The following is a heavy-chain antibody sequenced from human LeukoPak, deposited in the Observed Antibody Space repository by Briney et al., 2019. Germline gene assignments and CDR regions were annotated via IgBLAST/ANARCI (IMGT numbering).Heavy chain of an antibody. V-gene: IGHV3-7*03. CDR1: GFTFSFSW. D-gene: IGHD6-13*01. J-gene: IGHJ4*02. CDR2: IKPDGSDK. CDR3: ARDPSSSWYSTYFDY. Sequence: GGALRLSCAASGFTFSFSWMTWVRQAPGKGLEWVANIKPDGSDKYYVDSVKGRFTISRDNAKNSLYLQMNSLRAEDTAVYFCARDPSSSWYSTYFDYWGQGILVTVSS.